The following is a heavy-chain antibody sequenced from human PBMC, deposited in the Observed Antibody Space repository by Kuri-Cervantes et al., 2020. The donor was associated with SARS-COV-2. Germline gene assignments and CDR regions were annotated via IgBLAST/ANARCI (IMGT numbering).Heavy chain of an antibody. Sequence: GESLKISCVASGFTFSSYAMHWVRQAPGKGLEWVAVISYDGSSKYYADSVKGRFTISRDNSKNTQYLQMNSLRAEDTAVYYCAREAYYDFWSGYHTRTDYFDYWGQGTLVTVSS. CDR3: AREAYYDFWSGYHTRTDYFDY. D-gene: IGHD3-3*01. J-gene: IGHJ4*02. CDR1: GFTFSSYA. CDR2: ISYDGSSK. V-gene: IGHV3-30-3*01.